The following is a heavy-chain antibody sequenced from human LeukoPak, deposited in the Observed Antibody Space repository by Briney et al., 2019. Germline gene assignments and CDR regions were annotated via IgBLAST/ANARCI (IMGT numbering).Heavy chain of an antibody. V-gene: IGHV4-61*02. CDR3: ARDMITFGGVIGYDY. CDR2: IYTSGST. D-gene: IGHD3-16*02. J-gene: IGHJ4*02. CDR1: GGSISSGSYY. Sequence: PSETLSLTCTVSGGSISSGSYYWSWIRQPAGEGLEWIGRIYTSGSTNYNPSLKSRVTISVDTSKNQFSLKLSSVTAADTAVYYCARDMITFGGVIGYDYWGQGTLVTVSS.